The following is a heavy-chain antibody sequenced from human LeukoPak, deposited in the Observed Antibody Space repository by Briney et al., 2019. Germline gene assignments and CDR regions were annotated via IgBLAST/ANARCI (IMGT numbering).Heavy chain of an antibody. J-gene: IGHJ4*02. D-gene: IGHD3-22*01. Sequence: SQTLSLTCTVSGGSISSGDYYWSWIRQPAGKGLEWIGRIYTSGSTNYNPSLKSRVTISVDTSKNQFSLKLSSVTAADTAVYYCARANSDYYDSSGPDYWGQGTLVTVSS. CDR3: ARANSDYYDSSGPDY. V-gene: IGHV4-61*02. CDR1: GGSISSGDYY. CDR2: IYTSGST.